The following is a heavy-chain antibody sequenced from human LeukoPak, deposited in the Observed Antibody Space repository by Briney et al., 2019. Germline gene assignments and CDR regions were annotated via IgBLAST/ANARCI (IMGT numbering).Heavy chain of an antibody. V-gene: IGHV4-59*01. CDR1: GGSISSYY. J-gene: IGHJ5*02. CDR2: IYDSEKT. Sequence: PSETLSLTCTVSGGSISSYYWSWIRQPPGEGLEWIGHIYDSEKTKYAPSLESRVTISADTSKNQISLKLTSVTAADTAVYYCARDGTLVRGGHWFDPWGQGTLVTVSS. CDR3: ARDGTLVRGGHWFDP. D-gene: IGHD3-10*01.